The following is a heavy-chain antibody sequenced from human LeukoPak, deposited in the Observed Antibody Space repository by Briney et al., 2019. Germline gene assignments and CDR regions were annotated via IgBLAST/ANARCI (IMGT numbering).Heavy chain of an antibody. CDR3: ARTGYSSSWYHSFFDY. V-gene: IGHV3-53*01. Sequence: PGGSLRLSCTVSGFTVSSNSMSWVRQAPGKGLEWVSFIYSDNTHYSDSVKGRFTISRDNSKNTLYLQMNSLRAEDTAVYYCARTGYSSSWYHSFFDYWGQGTLVTVSS. J-gene: IGHJ4*02. CDR2: IYSDNT. CDR1: GFTVSSNS. D-gene: IGHD6-13*01.